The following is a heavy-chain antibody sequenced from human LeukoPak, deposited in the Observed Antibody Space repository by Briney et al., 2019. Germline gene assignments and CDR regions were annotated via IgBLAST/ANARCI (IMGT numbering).Heavy chain of an antibody. CDR1: GFTFTNAW. CDR2: IKSKTDDGTT. D-gene: IGHD3-22*01. CDR3: TTNYYDSSGYLQGFQY. V-gene: IGHV3-15*01. Sequence: PGGSLRLSCSASGFTFTNAWMSWVRQAPGKGLEWVGRIKSKTDDGTTDYAAPVKGRFTISRDDSKNTLYLQMNSLKTEDTAVYYCTTNYYDSSGYLQGFQYWGQGTLVTVSS. J-gene: IGHJ1*01.